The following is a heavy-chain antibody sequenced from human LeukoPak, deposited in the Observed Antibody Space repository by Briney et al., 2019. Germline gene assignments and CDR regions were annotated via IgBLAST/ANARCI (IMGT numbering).Heavy chain of an antibody. CDR3: AKDGGIYDFPFDS. CDR2: ITGSGTST. V-gene: IGHV3-23*01. Sequence: GGSLRLSCAASGFSFDNRAMSWLRQAPGKGLEWVSTITGSGTSTYYADSVKGRSTISRDISRKTVYLQMNSLRVEDTAVYYCAKDGGIYDFPFDSWGQGTLVTVSS. CDR1: GFSFDNRA. D-gene: IGHD3-3*01. J-gene: IGHJ5*01.